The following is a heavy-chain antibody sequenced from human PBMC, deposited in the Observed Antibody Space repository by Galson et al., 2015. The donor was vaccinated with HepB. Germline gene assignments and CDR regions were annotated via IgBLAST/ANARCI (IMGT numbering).Heavy chain of an antibody. D-gene: IGHD6-13*01. CDR2: ITSSSSYI. Sequence: SLRLSCAASGFTFSSYSMNWVRQAPGKGLEWVSSITSSSSYIYYADSVKGRFTISRDNAKNSLYLQMNSLRVEDTAVYYCARGRVEAAGTLGHYFDYWGQGTLVTVSS. CDR1: GFTFSSYS. CDR3: ARGRVEAAGTLGHYFDY. J-gene: IGHJ4*02. V-gene: IGHV3-21*01.